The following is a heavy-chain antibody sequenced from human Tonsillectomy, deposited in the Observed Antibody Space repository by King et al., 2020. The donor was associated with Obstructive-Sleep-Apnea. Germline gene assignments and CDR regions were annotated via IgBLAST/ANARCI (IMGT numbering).Heavy chain of an antibody. J-gene: IGHJ6*02. Sequence: VQLVESGGGVVQPGRSLRLSCAASEFTFNTYHINWVRQAPGKGLEWVALVSYDGSKQYYAGSVKGRFTISRDNSKNKLFLQMNSLRAEDTAVYYCASNKYSDSPLFTPLDVWGQGTTVTVSS. CDR1: EFTFNTYH. D-gene: IGHD4-11*01. V-gene: IGHV3-30*04. CDR3: ASNKYSDSPLFTPLDV. CDR2: VSYDGSKQ.